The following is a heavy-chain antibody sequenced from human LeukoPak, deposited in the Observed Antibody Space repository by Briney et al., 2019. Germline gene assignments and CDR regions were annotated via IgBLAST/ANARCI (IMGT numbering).Heavy chain of an antibody. V-gene: IGHV3-30*01. CDR2: ISYDGSNK. J-gene: IGHJ4*02. CDR3: ARALGGELYHYFDY. Sequence: GRSLRLSCAASGLTFSSYAMHWVRQAPGKGLEWVAVISYDGSNKYYADSVKGRFTISRDNSKNTLYLQMNSLRAEDTAVYYCARALGGELYHYFDYWGQGTLVTVSS. CDR1: GLTFSSYA. D-gene: IGHD3-16*01.